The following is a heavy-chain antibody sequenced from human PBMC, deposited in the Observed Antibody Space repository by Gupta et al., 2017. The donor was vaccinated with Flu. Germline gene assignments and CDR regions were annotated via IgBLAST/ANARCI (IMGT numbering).Heavy chain of an antibody. V-gene: IGHV3-23*01. J-gene: IGHJ6*02. CDR1: GFTFSSYA. D-gene: IGHD5-18*01. Sequence: EVQLLESGGGLVQPGGSLRLSCAASGFTFSSYAMSWVRQAPGKGLEWVSAIIGSGGSTYYADSVKGRFTISRDNSKNTLYLQMNSLRAEDTAVYYCATTHSGYSDFYYGMDVWGQGTTVTVSS. CDR2: IIGSGGST. CDR3: ATTHSGYSDFYYGMDV.